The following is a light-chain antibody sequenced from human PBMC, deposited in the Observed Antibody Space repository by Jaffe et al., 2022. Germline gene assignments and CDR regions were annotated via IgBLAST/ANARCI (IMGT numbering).Light chain of an antibody. V-gene: IGLV10-54*01. J-gene: IGLJ3*02. CDR2: RNN. CDR1: SNNVGNQG. CDR3: SAWDRSLGAWV. Sequence: QAGLTQPPSVSKDLRQTATLTCTGNSNNVGNQGAAWLQQHQGHPPKLLSYRNNNRPSGISERLSASRSGNTASLTITGLQPEDEADYYCSAWDRSLGAWVFGGGTKLTVL.